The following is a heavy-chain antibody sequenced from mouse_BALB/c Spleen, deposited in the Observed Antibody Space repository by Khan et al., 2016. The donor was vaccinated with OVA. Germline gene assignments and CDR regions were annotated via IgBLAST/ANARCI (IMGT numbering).Heavy chain of an antibody. V-gene: IGHV5-6*02. D-gene: IGHD1-1*01. J-gene: IGHJ3*01. CDR1: GFTFSTYG. CDR3: TRLAYYYDSEGFAY. CDR2: VSTGGSYT. Sequence: EVKLEESGGDLVKPGGSLKLSCAASGFTFSTYGMSWVRQAPDKRLEWVATVSTGGSYTYYPASVKGRFTISRDNAKNTLYLQMSGLRSEDTAMFYCTRLAYYYDSEGFAYWGQGTLVTVSA.